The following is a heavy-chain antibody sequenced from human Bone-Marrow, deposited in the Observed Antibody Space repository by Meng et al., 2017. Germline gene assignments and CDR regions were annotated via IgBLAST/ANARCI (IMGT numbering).Heavy chain of an antibody. CDR1: GFTFSSYW. D-gene: IGHD2-21*02. Sequence: GESLKISCAASGFTFSSYWMSWVRQAPGKGLEWVANIKQDGSEKYYVDSVKGRFTISRDNAKNSLYLQMNSLRAEDTAVYYCARDQEYIVVVTAIRSNYYYGMDVWGQGTTVTVSS. CDR2: IKQDGSEK. J-gene: IGHJ6*02. V-gene: IGHV3-7*01. CDR3: ARDQEYIVVVTAIRSNYYYGMDV.